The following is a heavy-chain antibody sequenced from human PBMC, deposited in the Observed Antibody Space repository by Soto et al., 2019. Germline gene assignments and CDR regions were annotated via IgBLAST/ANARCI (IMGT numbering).Heavy chain of an antibody. CDR3: ARRPTYSYSSQYFFDY. D-gene: IGHD6-13*01. Sequence: PSETLSLTCTVSGVSIRGSSYYWAWIRQPPGKGLQWIGNIYYSGSSYYNPSLKNRVTISVDTSKNQFSLRLNSVTAADTALYYCARRPTYSYSSQYFFDYWGQGALVTVSS. V-gene: IGHV4-39*01. CDR2: IYYSGSS. J-gene: IGHJ4*02. CDR1: GVSIRGSSYY.